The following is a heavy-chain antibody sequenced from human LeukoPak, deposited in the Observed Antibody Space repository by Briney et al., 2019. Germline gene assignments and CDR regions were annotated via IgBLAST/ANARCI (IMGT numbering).Heavy chain of an antibody. J-gene: IGHJ5*01. Sequence: SGTLSLTCIVFGDSISGYFCTWIRQPPGKELEWMGYISNSDSTSYKTGSTSYTPSLKSRVSVPADTARNRLALRLTSFTAADSAVYYCARGRGGYWAGLDSWGQGTLVTVSS. V-gene: IGHV4-59*01. D-gene: IGHD3-22*01. CDR3: ARGRGGYWAGLDS. CDR1: GDSISGYF. CDR2: ISNSDST.